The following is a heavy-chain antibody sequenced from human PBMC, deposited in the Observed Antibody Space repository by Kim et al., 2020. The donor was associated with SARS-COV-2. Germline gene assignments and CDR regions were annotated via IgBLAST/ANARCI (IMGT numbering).Heavy chain of an antibody. D-gene: IGHD3-10*01. Sequence: GGSLRLSCATSGFAFSDSPLHWVRQSPGPGLEWVALISSDGTQKNYANSVRGRFTISRDISKRTLFLQMNSLRPEDKAVYYCATDWAAFSSGTYVFDFWG. J-gene: IGHJ4*01. CDR3: ATDWAAFSSGTYVFDF. CDR1: GFAFSDSP. CDR2: ISSDGTQK. V-gene: IGHV3-30*04.